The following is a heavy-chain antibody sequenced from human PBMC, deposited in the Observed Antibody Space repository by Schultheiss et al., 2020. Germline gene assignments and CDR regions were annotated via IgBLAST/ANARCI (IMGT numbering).Heavy chain of an antibody. CDR2: ISSSSSYI. V-gene: IGHV3-21*01. CDR3: ARTTYYYDSSGYYYVPNFDY. Sequence: GGSLRLSCAASGFTFSSYEMNWVRQAPGKGLEWVSSISSSSSYIYYADSVKGRFTISRDNAKNSLYLQMNSLRAEDTAVYYCARTTYYYDSSGYYYVPNFDYWGQGTLVTVSS. D-gene: IGHD3-22*01. CDR1: GFTFSSYE. J-gene: IGHJ4*02.